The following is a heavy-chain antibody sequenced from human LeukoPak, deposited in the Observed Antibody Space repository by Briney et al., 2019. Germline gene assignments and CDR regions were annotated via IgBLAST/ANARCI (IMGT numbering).Heavy chain of an antibody. D-gene: IGHD3-3*01. V-gene: IGHV6-1*01. CDR3: GRETDFGVVTN. CDR2: AYYRSQQWHS. CDR1: GDSVSSNGAS. J-gene: IGHJ4*02. Sequence: SQTLSLTCAISGDSVSSNGASWNWIRQSPSRGLEWLGRAYYRSQQWHSDYAPSVKGRITLNPDTSKNQFSLQLNSMTPEDTAVYYCGRETDFGVVTNWGQGTLVTVSS.